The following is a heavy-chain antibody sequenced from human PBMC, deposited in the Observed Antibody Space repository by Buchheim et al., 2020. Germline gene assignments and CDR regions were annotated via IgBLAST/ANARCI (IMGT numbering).Heavy chain of an antibody. V-gene: IGHV3-23*01. CDR2: ISGSGGST. CDR3: AKDKYSSSFRSFDY. Sequence: EVQLLESGGGLVQPGGSLRLSCAASGFTFISYAMSWVRQAPGKGLEWVSAISGSGGSTYYSDSLKGRFTISLDNSKNTLYLPMNSLRAEDTAVYYCAKDKYSSSFRSFDYWGQGTL. CDR1: GFTFISYA. J-gene: IGHJ4*02. D-gene: IGHD6-13*01.